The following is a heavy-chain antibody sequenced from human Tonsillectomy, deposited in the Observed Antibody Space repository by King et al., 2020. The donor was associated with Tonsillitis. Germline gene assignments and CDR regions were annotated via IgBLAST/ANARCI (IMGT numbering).Heavy chain of an antibody. V-gene: IGHV3-15*01. Sequence: VQLVESGGGLVKPGGSLRLSCAASGSTFSNAWMTWVRQAPGKGLEWIGRIKRKTDGGTTDYAAPVKGRFTISRDDSKNTLYLQMNSLKIEDTAVYYCTFRSGSGRAWGQGTLVTVSS. CDR2: IKRKTDGGTT. D-gene: IGHD1-26*01. CDR1: GSTFSNAW. J-gene: IGHJ5*02. CDR3: TFRSGSGRA.